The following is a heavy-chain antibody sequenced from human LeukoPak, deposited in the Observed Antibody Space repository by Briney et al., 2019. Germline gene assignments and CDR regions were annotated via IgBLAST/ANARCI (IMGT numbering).Heavy chain of an antibody. D-gene: IGHD3-10*01. Sequence: GGSLRLSCEASGFTFSSYGMHWVRQAPGKGLEWVAVISYDGSDKYYADSVKGRFTISRDNSKSTLYLQMNSLRAEDTAVYYCAKEHYDGSGSYPEYWGQGTLVTVFS. CDR3: AKEHYDGSGSYPEY. CDR2: ISYDGSDK. J-gene: IGHJ4*02. CDR1: GFTFSSYG. V-gene: IGHV3-30*18.